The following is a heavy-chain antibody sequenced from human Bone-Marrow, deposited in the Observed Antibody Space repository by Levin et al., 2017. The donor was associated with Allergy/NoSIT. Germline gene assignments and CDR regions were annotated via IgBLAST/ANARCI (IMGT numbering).Heavy chain of an antibody. CDR1: GFSFSSYG. J-gene: IGHJ3*02. CDR2: ISYDGYNK. D-gene: IGHD3-3*01. Sequence: GGSLRLSCAASGFSFSSYGMHWVRQAPGKGLEWVAVISYDGYNKYYVDSVKGRFTISRDNSKNTLYLQMNSLRGDDTAVYYCAKGLEDYDYWSANDAFDIWGQGTMVTVSS. V-gene: IGHV3-30*18. CDR3: AKGLEDYDYWSANDAFDI.